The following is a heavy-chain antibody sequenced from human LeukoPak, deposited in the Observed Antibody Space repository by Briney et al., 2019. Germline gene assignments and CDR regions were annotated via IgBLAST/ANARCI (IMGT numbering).Heavy chain of an antibody. CDR1: GFIFKDFP. J-gene: IGHJ3*02. CDR3: AKSLFTSAAGSGRASDI. D-gene: IGHD3-10*01. Sequence: GGSLRLSCAVAGFIFKDFPMTWVRQAPGKGLEWLSAIIAGGDLTFHADSLKGRFTISRDNSKNTLYLQMDSLGAEDTAVYYCAKSLFTSAAGSGRASDIWGQGTMVTVSS. V-gene: IGHV3-23*01. CDR2: IIAGGDLT.